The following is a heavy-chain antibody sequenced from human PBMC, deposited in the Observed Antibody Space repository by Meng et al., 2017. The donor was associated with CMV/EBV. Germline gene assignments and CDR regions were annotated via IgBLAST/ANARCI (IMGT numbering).Heavy chain of an antibody. CDR2: IYSGGST. Sequence: GESLKISCAASGFTVSSNYMSRVRQAPGKGLEWVSVIYSGGSTYYADSVKGRFTISRDNSKNTLYLQMNSLRAEDTAVYYCARCGKDTAMDLAGTLHYYYYGMDVWGQGTTVTVSS. V-gene: IGHV3-53*01. CDR3: ARCGKDTAMDLAGTLHYYYYGMDV. D-gene: IGHD5-18*01. J-gene: IGHJ6*02. CDR1: GFTVSSNY.